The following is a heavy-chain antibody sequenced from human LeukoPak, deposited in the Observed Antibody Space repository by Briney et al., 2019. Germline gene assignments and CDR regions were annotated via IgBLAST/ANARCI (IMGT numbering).Heavy chain of an antibody. D-gene: IGHD6-13*01. CDR2: IKQDGSEK. V-gene: IGHV3-7*01. CDR1: GFTFNSYW. J-gene: IGHJ6*02. Sequence: GGSLRLSCTASGFTFNSYWMSWVRQAPGKGLEWVANIKQDGSEKYYVDSVKGRFTISRDNAKNPLYLQMNSLRAEDTAVYYCARDPYSSSWNYYYYGMDVWGQGTTVTVSS. CDR3: ARDPYSSSWNYYYYGMDV.